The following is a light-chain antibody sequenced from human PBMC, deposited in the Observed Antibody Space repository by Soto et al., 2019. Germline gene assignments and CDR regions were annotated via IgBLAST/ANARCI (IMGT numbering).Light chain of an antibody. CDR3: QQHGSSPIT. Sequence: DIVMTQSPGTLSLSPGDRATLSCRASQSVAGAYVAWYQQRPGQAPRLLISEASSRATGIPDRFSGSGSGTDFTLTIDRLEPEDFAMCYCQQHGSSPITFGQGTRLEIK. CDR1: QSVAGAY. J-gene: IGKJ5*01. V-gene: IGKV3-20*01. CDR2: EAS.